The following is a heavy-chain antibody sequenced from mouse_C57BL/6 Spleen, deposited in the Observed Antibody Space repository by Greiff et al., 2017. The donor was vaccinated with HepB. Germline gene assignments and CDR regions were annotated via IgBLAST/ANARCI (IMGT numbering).Heavy chain of an antibody. Sequence: VQLQQSGAELVRPGASVTLSCKASGYTFTDYEMHWVKQTPVHGLEWIGAIDPETGGTAYNQKFKGKAILTADKSSSTAYMELRSLTSEDSAVYDCNSGGGDYSTFAYWGQGTLVTVSA. CDR3: NSGGGDYSTFAY. CDR1: GYTFTDYE. CDR2: IDPETGGT. J-gene: IGHJ3*01. D-gene: IGHD2-5*01. V-gene: IGHV1-15*01.